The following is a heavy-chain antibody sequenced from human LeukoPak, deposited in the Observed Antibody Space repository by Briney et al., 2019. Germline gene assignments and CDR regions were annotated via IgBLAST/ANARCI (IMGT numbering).Heavy chain of an antibody. Sequence: VASVKVSCKASGGTFSSYAISWVRQAPGQGLEWMGGIIPIFGTANYAQKFQGRVTITTDESTSTAYMELSSLRSEDTAVYYCAREGIYGGKRNFGYWGQGTLVTVSS. CDR2: IIPIFGTA. CDR1: GGTFSSYA. V-gene: IGHV1-69*05. CDR3: AREGIYGGKRNFGY. J-gene: IGHJ4*02. D-gene: IGHD4-23*01.